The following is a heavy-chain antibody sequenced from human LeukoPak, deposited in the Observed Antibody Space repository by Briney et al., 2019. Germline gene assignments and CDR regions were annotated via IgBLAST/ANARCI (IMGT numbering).Heavy chain of an antibody. D-gene: IGHD3-10*01. CDR2: ISGSGDGT. CDR1: GFFFSSYA. J-gene: IGHJ4*02. V-gene: IGHV3-23*01. CDR3: AKTAGLTYGEYYFDY. Sequence: PGGSLRLSCAASGFFFSSYAIGWVREAPGKGLEWVSTISGSGDGTFYADSVKGRFAISRDNSKNTLYLQMNSLRAEDTAVYYCAKTAGLTYGEYYFDYWGQGTLVTVSS.